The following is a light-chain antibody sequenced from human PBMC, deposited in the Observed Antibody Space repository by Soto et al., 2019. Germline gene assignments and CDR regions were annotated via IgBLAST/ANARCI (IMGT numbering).Light chain of an antibody. CDR3: SSYTSSSTSV. CDR2: EVN. V-gene: IGLV2-14*01. J-gene: IGLJ7*01. CDR1: SSDIGGYNY. Sequence: QSALTQPASVSGSPGQSITLSCTGTSSDIGGYNYVSWYQQHPGEAPKLMIFEVNNRPSGVSHRFSGSKSGNTASLTISGLQAEDEAHYYCSSYTSSSTSVFGGGTKLTVL.